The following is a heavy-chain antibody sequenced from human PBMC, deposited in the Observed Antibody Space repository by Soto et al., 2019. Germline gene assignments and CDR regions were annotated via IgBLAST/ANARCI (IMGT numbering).Heavy chain of an antibody. J-gene: IGHJ3*01. V-gene: IGHV4-38-2*01. CDR1: GHSISSGYY. Sequence: SETLSLTCGVSGHSISSGYYWGWIRQPPGRGLEWIGNIYHSGNTYYNPSLKSRVTISLDTSKNQFSLRLNSVTAADTAVYYCARGANVMATSNDPFDVWRQGTMVTVSS. D-gene: IGHD5-12*01. CDR3: ARGANVMATSNDPFDV. CDR2: IYHSGNT.